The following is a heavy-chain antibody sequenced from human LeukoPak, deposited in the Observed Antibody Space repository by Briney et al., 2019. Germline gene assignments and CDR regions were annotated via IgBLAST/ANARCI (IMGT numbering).Heavy chain of an antibody. CDR2: VKSKTDGGTR. J-gene: IGHJ4*02. V-gene: IGHV3-15*07. D-gene: IGHD3-10*01. CDR3: TIGRIWFGEWY. CDR1: GFIFNTFW. Sequence: PGGSLRLSCAASGFIFNTFWMNWARQAPGKGLEWVGRVKSKTDGGTRDYAAPVKGRFTISRDDSKNTLYLQMNNLKTEDTAVYYCTIGRIWFGEWYWGQGTLVTVSS.